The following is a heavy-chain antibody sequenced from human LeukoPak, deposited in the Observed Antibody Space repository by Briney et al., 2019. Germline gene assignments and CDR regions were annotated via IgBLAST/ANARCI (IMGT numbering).Heavy chain of an antibody. CDR3: TTDYYDGSYYFDY. J-gene: IGHJ4*02. D-gene: IGHD3-22*01. CDR1: GFTFSNAW. Sequence: GGSLRLSCAASGFTFSNAWMSWVRQAPGKGLEWVGRIKSKTDGGTTDYAAPVKGRLTISRDDSKHTLFLQMNSLKTEDTAVYYCTTDYYDGSYYFDYWGQGTLVTVSS. CDR2: IKSKTDGGTT. V-gene: IGHV3-15*01.